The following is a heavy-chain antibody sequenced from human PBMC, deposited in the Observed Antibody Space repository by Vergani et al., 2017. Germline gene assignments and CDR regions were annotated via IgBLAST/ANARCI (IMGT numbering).Heavy chain of an antibody. Sequence: VQLVESGGGVVQPGGSLRLSCAASGFTFSSYAMSWVRQAPGKGLEWVSYISSSSSTIYYADSVKGRFTISRDNAKNSLCLQMNSLRAEDTAVYYCARLNYYDSSAYYDAFDIWGQGTMVTVSS. CDR2: ISSSSSTI. D-gene: IGHD3-22*01. V-gene: IGHV3-48*04. CDR1: GFTFSSYA. J-gene: IGHJ3*02. CDR3: ARLNYYDSSAYYDAFDI.